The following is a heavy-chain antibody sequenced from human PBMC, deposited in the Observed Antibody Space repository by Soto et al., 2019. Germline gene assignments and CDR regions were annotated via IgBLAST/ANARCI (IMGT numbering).Heavy chain of an antibody. D-gene: IGHD6-13*01. CDR3: ARGSSNWAYYFDF. CDR2: ITSSGTTV. V-gene: IGHV3-48*02. J-gene: IGHJ4*02. CDR1: GFTFSSYS. Sequence: EVHLVESGGGLVQPGGSLRLSCAASGFTFSSYSLNWVRQAPGKGLEWVSYITSSGTTVYDADSVRGRFTISRDNAKNSLYLQMNSLRDDDTAVYYGARGSSNWAYYFDFWGQGTLVTVSS.